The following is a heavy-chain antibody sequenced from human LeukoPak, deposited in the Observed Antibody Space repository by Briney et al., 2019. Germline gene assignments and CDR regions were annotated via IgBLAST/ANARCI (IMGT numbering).Heavy chain of an antibody. Sequence: GGSLRLSCAASGFTFSSYAMSWVRQAPGKGLEWVSAISGSGGSTYYADSVKGRFTISRDNSKNTLYLQMNSLRAEDTAVYYCAEDFWYCSSTSCRLFDYWGQGTLVTVSS. CDR1: GFTFSSYA. CDR2: ISGSGGST. J-gene: IGHJ4*02. D-gene: IGHD2-2*01. V-gene: IGHV3-23*01. CDR3: AEDFWYCSSTSCRLFDY.